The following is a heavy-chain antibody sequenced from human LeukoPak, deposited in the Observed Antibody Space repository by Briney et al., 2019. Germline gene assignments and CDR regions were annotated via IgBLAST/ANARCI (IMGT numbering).Heavy chain of an antibody. CDR1: GGSFSGYY. V-gene: IGHV4-34*01. CDR2: INHSGST. CDR3: ASRSMYYDSSGGY. Sequence: SETLSLTCAVYGGSFSGYYWSWIRQPPGKGLEWIGEINHSGSTNYNPSPKSRVTISVDTSKNQFSLKLSSVTAADTAVCYCASRSMYYDSSGGYWGQETLVTVSS. D-gene: IGHD3-22*01. J-gene: IGHJ4*02.